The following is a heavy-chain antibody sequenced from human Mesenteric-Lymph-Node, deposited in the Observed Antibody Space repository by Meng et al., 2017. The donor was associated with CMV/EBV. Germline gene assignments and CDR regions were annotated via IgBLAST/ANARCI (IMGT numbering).Heavy chain of an antibody. J-gene: IGHJ4*02. CDR1: GFIFSDYT. Sequence: PSGFIFSDYTMNWVRQAPGKGLEWVSSISGHGSNIYNTDSVKGRFTISRDNAKNSLYLQMNSLRVEDTAVYYCARSDYTGRRTFDYWGQGTLVTVSS. CDR3: ARSDYTGRRTFDY. CDR2: ISGHGSNI. V-gene: IGHV3-21*01. D-gene: IGHD3-10*01.